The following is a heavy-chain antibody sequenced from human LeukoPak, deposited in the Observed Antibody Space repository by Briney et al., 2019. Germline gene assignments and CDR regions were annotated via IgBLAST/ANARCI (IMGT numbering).Heavy chain of an antibody. V-gene: IGHV3-7*01. CDR2: IKEDGSQK. CDR3: AREAY. J-gene: IGHJ4*02. CDR1: GFTFSRYW. Sequence: GGSLRLSCAASGFTFSRYWMSWARQGPGKRLEWVASIKEDGSQKNYADTVKGRFTISRDNAQKSLVLQMNSLRVEDTAVYYCAREAYWGPGTLVSVSS.